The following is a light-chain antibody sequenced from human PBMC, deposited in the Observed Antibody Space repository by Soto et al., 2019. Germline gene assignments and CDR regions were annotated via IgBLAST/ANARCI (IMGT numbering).Light chain of an antibody. CDR3: QHYGRSPFT. CDR2: GAS. CDR1: QSVSSSY. V-gene: IGKV3-20*01. Sequence: EIVLTQSPGTLSLSPGERATLSCRASQSVSSSYLAWYQQKPGQAPRLLIYGASSRATGIPDRFSGSGSGTDFTLTISRLEPKDFAVYYCQHYGRSPFTFGPGTKVDIK. J-gene: IGKJ3*01.